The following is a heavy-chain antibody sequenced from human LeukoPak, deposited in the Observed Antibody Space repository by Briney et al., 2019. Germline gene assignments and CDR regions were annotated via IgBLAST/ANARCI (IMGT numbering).Heavy chain of an antibody. CDR1: GFTFSSYA. D-gene: IGHD3-16*01. CDR2: ISGSGSSA. J-gene: IGHJ4*02. V-gene: IGHV3-23*01. CDR3: AKRALVGEKFPLHFDY. Sequence: GGSLRLSCAASGFTFSSYAMSWVRQAPGKGLEWVSAISGSGSSAYYADSVKGRFIISRDNSKNTLSLQMNSLRAEDTAIYYCAKRALVGEKFPLHFDYWGQGTLVTVSS.